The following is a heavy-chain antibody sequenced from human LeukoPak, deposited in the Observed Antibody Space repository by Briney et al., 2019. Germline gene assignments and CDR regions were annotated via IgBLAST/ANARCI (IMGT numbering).Heavy chain of an antibody. Sequence: HPGVSLRLSCAASGFIFRNYWTSWVRQAPGKGLEWVANIKEDGSEKYYVESVKGRFTISRDNAKNSLYLQMSSLRAEDTAVYYCARGVIIRGRLDPWGQGTLVTVSS. CDR1: GFIFRNYW. D-gene: IGHD3-16*02. CDR3: ARGVIIRGRLDP. CDR2: IKEDGSEK. V-gene: IGHV3-7*01. J-gene: IGHJ5*02.